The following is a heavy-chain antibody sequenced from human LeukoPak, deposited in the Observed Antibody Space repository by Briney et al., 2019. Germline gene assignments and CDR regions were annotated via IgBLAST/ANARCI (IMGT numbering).Heavy chain of an antibody. Sequence: NPGGSLRLSCAASGFTFSDYYMSWIRQAPGKGLEWVSYISSSGSTIYYADSVKGRFTTSRDNAKNSLYLQMNSLRAEDTAVYYCARGSIFNRYGALDYWGQGTLVTVSS. CDR2: ISSSGSTI. CDR3: ARGSIFNRYGALDY. J-gene: IGHJ4*02. CDR1: GFTFSDYY. D-gene: IGHD1-26*01. V-gene: IGHV3-11*01.